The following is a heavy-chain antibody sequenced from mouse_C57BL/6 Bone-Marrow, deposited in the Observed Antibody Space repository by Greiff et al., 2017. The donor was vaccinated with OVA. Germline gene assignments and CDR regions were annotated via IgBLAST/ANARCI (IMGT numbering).Heavy chain of an antibody. CDR3: AREGRLRRYFDY. CDR1: GYTFTSYW. D-gene: IGHD2-2*01. Sequence: VQLQQPGAELVKPGASVKLSCKASGYTFTSYWMHWVKQRPGQGLEWIGMIHPNSGSTNYNEKFKSKATLTVDKSSSTAYMQLSSLTSEDSAVYYCAREGRLRRYFDYWGQGTTLTVSS. J-gene: IGHJ2*01. CDR2: IHPNSGST. V-gene: IGHV1-64*01.